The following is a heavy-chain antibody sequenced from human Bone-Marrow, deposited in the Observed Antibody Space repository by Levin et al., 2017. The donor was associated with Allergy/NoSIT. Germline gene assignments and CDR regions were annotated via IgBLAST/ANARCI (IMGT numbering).Heavy chain of an antibody. D-gene: IGHD2-2*01. J-gene: IGHJ5*02. Sequence: AGGSLRLSCAASGFTFDDYVMHWVRQAPGKGLEWVSGISWNSGSTVYADSVKGRFTISRDNAKNSLYLQMNSLRAEDTAFYYCTKGDCTTTSCYLFDPWGQGTLVTVSS. CDR3: TKGDCTTTSCYLFDP. CDR1: GFTFDDYV. CDR2: ISWNSGST. V-gene: IGHV3-9*01.